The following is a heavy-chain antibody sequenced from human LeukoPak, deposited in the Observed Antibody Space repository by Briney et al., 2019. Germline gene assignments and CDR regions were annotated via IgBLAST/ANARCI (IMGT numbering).Heavy chain of an antibody. J-gene: IGHJ5*02. D-gene: IGHD3-22*01. V-gene: IGHV4-30-4*01. Sequence: SETLSLTCTVSGGSISSGDYYWSWIRQPPGKGLEWIAYMYYSGSTYYNPSLKSRVTMSADTSKNQLSLKLSSVTAADTAVYYCARPHYYDSRIDPWGQGILVTVSS. CDR1: GGSISSGDYY. CDR2: MYYSGST. CDR3: ARPHYYDSRIDP.